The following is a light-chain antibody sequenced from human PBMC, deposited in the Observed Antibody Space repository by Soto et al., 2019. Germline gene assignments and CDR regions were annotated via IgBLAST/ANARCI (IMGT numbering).Light chain of an antibody. J-gene: IGKJ2*01. CDR3: QQYNNWPYT. V-gene: IGKV3-15*01. CDR1: QSVSSN. Sequence: EIAMTQSPATLSVSPGERGTLSCRASQSVSSNLAWYQKKPGQAPRLLMYAASARATGIPARFSGSGSGTDFTLTISSLQSEDFAVYYCQQYNNWPYTFGQGTKVDIK. CDR2: AAS.